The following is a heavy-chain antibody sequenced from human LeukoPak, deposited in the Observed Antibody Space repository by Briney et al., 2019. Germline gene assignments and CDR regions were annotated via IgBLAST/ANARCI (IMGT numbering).Heavy chain of an antibody. D-gene: IGHD2-8*01. V-gene: IGHV3-21*04. CDR1: GFSFSYYS. J-gene: IGHJ6*03. CDR2: INSGNYI. Sequence: GGSLRLSCVASGFSFSYYSMNWVRQAPGKGLEWLSSINSGNYIYSADSVRGRFTISRDNAKNSLYLQMNSLRAGDTAVYYCARDSIVRGNIGNDMDVWGKGTTVTVSS. CDR3: ARDSIVRGNIGNDMDV.